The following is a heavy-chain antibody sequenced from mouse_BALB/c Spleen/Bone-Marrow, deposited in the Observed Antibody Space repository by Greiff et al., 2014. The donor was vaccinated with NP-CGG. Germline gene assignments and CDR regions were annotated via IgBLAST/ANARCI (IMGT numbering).Heavy chain of an antibody. CDR1: GFNIKDYY. CDR3: VAYYRYEYYFDY. CDR2: IDPENGNT. J-gene: IGHJ2*01. V-gene: IGHV14-1*02. Sequence: VQLQQSGAELVRPGALVKLSCKASGFNIKDYYMHWVKQRPEQGLEWIGWIDPENGNTIYDPKFQGKASITADTSSNTAYLQLSSRTSEGTAVYYCVAYYRYEYYFDYWGQGTTLTVPS. D-gene: IGHD2-14*01.